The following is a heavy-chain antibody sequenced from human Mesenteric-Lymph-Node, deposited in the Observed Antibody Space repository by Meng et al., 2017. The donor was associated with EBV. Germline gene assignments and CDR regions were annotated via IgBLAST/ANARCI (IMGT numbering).Heavy chain of an antibody. Sequence: QITLKESGPSLVKPTQTLSLSCTFSGFSLTTSGVGVVWIRQPPGKALEWLALIYWDDDKRYSPSLKSRLAITKDTSKNLVVLTMTNMDPADTATYYCAHSAIIGASFPPRFDTWGQGTLVTVAS. J-gene: IGHJ5*02. D-gene: IGHD6-13*01. V-gene: IGHV2-5*02. CDR3: AHSAIIGASFPPRFDT. CDR2: IYWDDDK. CDR1: GFSLTTSGVG.